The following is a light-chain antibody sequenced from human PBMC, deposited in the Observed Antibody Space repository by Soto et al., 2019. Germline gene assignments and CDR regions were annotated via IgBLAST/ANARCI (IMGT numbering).Light chain of an antibody. Sequence: EIVMTQSPATLSVSPGERATLSCRASQSVSSNLAWYQQKPGQAPRLLIYGASTRATGIPARFSGSGSGTEFTLTISSLQAEDVATYYCQQYYSTPQLTFGGGTKVEIK. CDR1: QSVSSN. CDR2: GAS. CDR3: QQYYSTPQLT. V-gene: IGKV3-15*01. J-gene: IGKJ4*01.